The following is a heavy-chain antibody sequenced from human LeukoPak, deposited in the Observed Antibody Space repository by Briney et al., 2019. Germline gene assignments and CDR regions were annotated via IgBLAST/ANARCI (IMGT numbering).Heavy chain of an antibody. CDR1: GGSISGNY. Sequence: SETLSLTCTVSGGSISGNYWSWIRQPPGKGLEWIAYIYSSGSTSYSPSLKSRVTISVDTSKNQLSLKLSSVTAADTAVFYCARGLVSSGYYYYYLMDVWGQGTTVTVSS. CDR3: ARGLVSSGYYYYYLMDV. D-gene: IGHD2/OR15-2a*01. J-gene: IGHJ6*02. CDR2: IYSSGST. V-gene: IGHV4-59*01.